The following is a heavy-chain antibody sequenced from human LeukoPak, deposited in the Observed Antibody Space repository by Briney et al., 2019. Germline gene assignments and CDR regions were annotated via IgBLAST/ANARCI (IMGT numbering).Heavy chain of an antibody. V-gene: IGHV3-7*03. J-gene: IGHJ3*02. CDR2: IKQDGSEK. CDR3: ARPQAVADGGGAFDI. D-gene: IGHD6-19*01. CDR1: GFTFSSYA. Sequence: PGGPLRLSCAASGFTFSSYAMSWVRQAPGKGLEWVANIKQDGSEKYYVDSVKGRFTISRDNAKNSLYLQMNSLRAEDTAVYYCARPQAVADGGGAFDIWGQGTMVTVSS.